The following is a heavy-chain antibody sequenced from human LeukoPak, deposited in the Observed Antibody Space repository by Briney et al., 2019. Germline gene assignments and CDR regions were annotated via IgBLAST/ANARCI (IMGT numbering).Heavy chain of an antibody. J-gene: IGHJ5*02. V-gene: IGHV4-59*01. CDR2: FYYSGST. CDR3: VRGSPDHWFDP. CDR1: GGSIRSYY. Sequence: PSETLSLTCIVSGGSIRSYYWSWIRQPPGKGLEWIGYFYYSGSTNYSPSLKSRLTISVDTSKNQFSLKLNSVTAADTAVYYCVRGSPDHWFDPWGQGTLVTVSS.